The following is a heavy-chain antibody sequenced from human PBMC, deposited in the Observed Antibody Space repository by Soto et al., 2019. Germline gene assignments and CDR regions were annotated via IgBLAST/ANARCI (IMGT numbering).Heavy chain of an antibody. CDR1: GDSVSSNSAA. Sequence: SQTLSLTCAISGDSVSSNSAAWNWIRQSPSRGLEWLGRTYYRSKWYNDYAVSVKSRITINPDTSKNQFSLQLNSVTPEDTAVYYCARDRESSGWYESRLFDYWGQGTLVTVSS. V-gene: IGHV6-1*01. D-gene: IGHD6-19*01. J-gene: IGHJ4*02. CDR2: TYYRSKWYN. CDR3: ARDRESSGWYESRLFDY.